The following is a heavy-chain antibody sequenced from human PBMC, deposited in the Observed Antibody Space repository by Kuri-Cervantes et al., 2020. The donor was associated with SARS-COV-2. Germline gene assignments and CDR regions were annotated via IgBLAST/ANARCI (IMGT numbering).Heavy chain of an antibody. CDR3: ARDGQYYYDSSGYYSDWYLDL. CDR1: GFTFSSYD. D-gene: IGHD3-22*01. Sequence: GESLKISCAASGFTFSSYDMHWVRQATGKGLEWVSAIGTAGDTYYPGSVKGRFTISRENAKNSLYLQMNSLRAGDTAVYYCARDGQYYYDSSGYYSDWYLDLWGRGTLVTVSS. V-gene: IGHV3-13*04. CDR2: IGTAGDT. J-gene: IGHJ2*01.